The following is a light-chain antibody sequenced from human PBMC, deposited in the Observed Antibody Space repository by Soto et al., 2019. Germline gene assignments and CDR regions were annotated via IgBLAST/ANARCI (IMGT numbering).Light chain of an antibody. J-gene: IGLJ2*01. CDR2: LNSDGSH. Sequence: QHVLTQSPSASASLGASVKLTCTLSSGHSSYAIAWHQQRPEKGPRYLMKLNSDGSHSKGDGIPDRFSGSSSGAERYLTISSLQSEDEADYYCQTWVTGIQVFGGGTQLTVL. CDR1: SGHSSYA. CDR3: QTWVTGIQV. V-gene: IGLV4-69*01.